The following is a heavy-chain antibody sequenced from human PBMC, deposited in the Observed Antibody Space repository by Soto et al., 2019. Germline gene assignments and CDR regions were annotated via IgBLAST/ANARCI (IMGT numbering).Heavy chain of an antibody. Sequence: SETLSLTCTVSGGSISSYYWSWIRQPPGKGLEWIGYIYYSGSTNYNPSLKSRVTISVDTSKNQFSLKLSSVTAADTAVYYCARESTYYDFLSGYYLNYGMDVWGPGTTVTVSS. V-gene: IGHV4-59*01. CDR2: IYYSGST. J-gene: IGHJ6*02. CDR3: ARESTYYDFLSGYYLNYGMDV. D-gene: IGHD3-3*01. CDR1: GGSISSYY.